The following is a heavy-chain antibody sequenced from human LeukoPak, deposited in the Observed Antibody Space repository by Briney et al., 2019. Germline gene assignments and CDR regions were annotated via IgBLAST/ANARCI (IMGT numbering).Heavy chain of an antibody. J-gene: IGHJ4*02. CDR1: GFTFSSHA. CDR2: ISYDGSDK. V-gene: IGHV3-30-3*01. D-gene: IGHD3-22*01. Sequence: PERSLRLSCAASGFTFSSHAMHWVRQAPGKGLEWVAVISYDGSDKYYADSVKGRFTISRDNSKNTVYLQMNSLRAEDTAVYYCARGDSSGYPDYWGQGRLVTVSS. CDR3: ARGDSSGYPDY.